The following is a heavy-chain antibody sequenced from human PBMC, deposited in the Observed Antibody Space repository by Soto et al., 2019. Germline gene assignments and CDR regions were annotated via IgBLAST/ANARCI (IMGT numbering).Heavy chain of an antibody. Sequence: PSETLSLTCTFSVGSISSYYWSCIRHPPGKGLEWIGYIYYSGSTNYNPSLKSRVTISVDTSKSQFSLKLSSVTAADTAVYYCACRYFTSNSCSFEYWGQGTLVSVSS. CDR2: IYYSGST. D-gene: IGHD2-2*01. V-gene: IGHV4-59*01. CDR1: VGSISSYY. J-gene: IGHJ4*02. CDR3: ACRYFTSNSCSFEY.